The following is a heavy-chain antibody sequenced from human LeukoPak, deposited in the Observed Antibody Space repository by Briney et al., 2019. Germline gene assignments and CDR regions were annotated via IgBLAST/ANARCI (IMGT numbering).Heavy chain of an antibody. J-gene: IGHJ5*02. Sequence: ASVKVSCKASGGTFSSYAISWVRQAPGQGLEWMGGMIPICGKANYAQKFQGRVTITADESTSTAYMELSSLRSEETAVYYCARTDRVVTAVVAWFDPWAQGTLVTVSS. CDR3: ARTDRVVTAVVAWFDP. CDR1: GGTFSSYA. V-gene: IGHV1-69*13. CDR2: MIPICGKA. D-gene: IGHD2-21*02.